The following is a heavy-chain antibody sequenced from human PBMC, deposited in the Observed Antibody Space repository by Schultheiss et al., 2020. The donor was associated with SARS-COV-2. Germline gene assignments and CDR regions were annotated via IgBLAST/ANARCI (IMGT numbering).Heavy chain of an antibody. Sequence: ASVKVSCKASGGTFTSYGISWVRQAPGQGLEWMGWISAYNGNTNYAQKLQGRVTMTTDTSTSTAYMELRSLRSDDTAVYYCAKEGSAVPLYYGMDVWGQGTTVTVSS. CDR1: GGTFTSYG. D-gene: IGHD6-13*01. CDR3: AKEGSAVPLYYGMDV. V-gene: IGHV1-18*01. CDR2: ISAYNGNT. J-gene: IGHJ6*02.